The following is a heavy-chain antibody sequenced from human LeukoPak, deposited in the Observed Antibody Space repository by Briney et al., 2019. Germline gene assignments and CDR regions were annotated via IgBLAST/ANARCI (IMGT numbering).Heavy chain of an antibody. V-gene: IGHV4-34*01. CDR3: ARGKYYDSSGYSRRAFDI. J-gene: IGHJ3*02. CDR2: INHSGST. Sequence: PSETLSLTCAVYGGSFSGYYWSWIRQPPGKGLEWIGEINHSGSTNYNPSLKSRVTISVDTSKNQFSLKLSSVTAADTAVYYCARGKYYDSSGYSRRAFDIRGQGTMVTVSS. CDR1: GGSFSGYY. D-gene: IGHD3-22*01.